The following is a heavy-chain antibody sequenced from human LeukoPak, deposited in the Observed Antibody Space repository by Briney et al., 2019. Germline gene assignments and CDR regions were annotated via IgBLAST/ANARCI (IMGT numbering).Heavy chain of an antibody. CDR2: IIPIFGTA. CDR3: AGGEATVTTDYYFDY. J-gene: IGHJ4*02. CDR1: GGTFSSYA. V-gene: IGHV1-69*13. D-gene: IGHD4-17*01. Sequence: RASVKVSCKASGGTFSSYAISWVRQAPGQGLEWMGGIIPIFGTANYAQKFQGRVTITADESTSTAYMELSSLRSEDTAVYYCAGGEATVTTDYYFDYWGQGTLVTVSS.